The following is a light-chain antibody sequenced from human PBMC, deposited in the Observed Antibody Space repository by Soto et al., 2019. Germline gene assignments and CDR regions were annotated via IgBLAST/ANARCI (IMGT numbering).Light chain of an antibody. J-gene: IGKJ1*01. V-gene: IGKV1-5*01. CDR1: QTISIY. CDR3: QQYSSSSPT. Sequence: DIQMTQSPSTLSASVGDRVTITCRASQTISIYLAWCQQRPGEAPKLLIYDASTLESGVPARFSGSGSGTKFTLTISSLQPDDFATYYCQQYSSSSPTFGQGTKVEIQ. CDR2: DAS.